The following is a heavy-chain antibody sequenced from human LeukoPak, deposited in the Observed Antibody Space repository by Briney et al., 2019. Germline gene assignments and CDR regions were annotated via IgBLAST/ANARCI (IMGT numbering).Heavy chain of an antibody. CDR2: ISAYNGNT. CDR1: GYTFTSYG. Sequence: GASVKVSCKASGYTFTSYGISWVRQAPGQGLEWMGWISAYNGNTNYAQKFQGRVTMTRDTSTSTVYMELSSLRSEDTAVYYCARAPGLGPRPLYLMWSGNFDYWGQGTLVTVSS. CDR3: ARAPGLGPRPLYLMWSGNFDY. J-gene: IGHJ4*02. V-gene: IGHV1-18*01. D-gene: IGHD2-21*01.